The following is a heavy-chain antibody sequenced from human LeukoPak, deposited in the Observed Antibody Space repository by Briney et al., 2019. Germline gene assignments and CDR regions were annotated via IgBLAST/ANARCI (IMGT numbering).Heavy chain of an antibody. J-gene: IGHJ4*02. CDR3: AKRGSVPAAMPYDY. V-gene: IGHV4-34*01. D-gene: IGHD2-2*01. Sequence: SETLSLTCAVYGGSFSGYCWSWIRQPPGKGLEWIGEINHSGSTNYNPSLKSRVTISVDTSKNQCSLKLSSVTAADTAVYYCAKRGSVPAAMPYDYWGQGALVTVSS. CDR1: GGSFSGYC. CDR2: INHSGST.